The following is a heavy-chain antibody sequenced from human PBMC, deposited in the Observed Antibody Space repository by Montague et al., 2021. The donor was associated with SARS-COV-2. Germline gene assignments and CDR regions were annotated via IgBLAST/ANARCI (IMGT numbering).Heavy chain of an antibody. CDR1: GFTFSSYS. CDR3: ARGGGRRVTIFGVGDYYHGTDV. CDR2: ISYGSSYI. J-gene: IGHJ6*02. Sequence: SLRLSCAASGFTFSSYSMNWVRQAPGKGLEWVSSISYGSSYIYYADSVKGRFTISRDNAKNSLYLQMNSLRAEDTAVYYCARGGGRRVTIFGVGDYYHGTDVWGQGTTVTVSS. V-gene: IGHV3-21*01. D-gene: IGHD3-3*01.